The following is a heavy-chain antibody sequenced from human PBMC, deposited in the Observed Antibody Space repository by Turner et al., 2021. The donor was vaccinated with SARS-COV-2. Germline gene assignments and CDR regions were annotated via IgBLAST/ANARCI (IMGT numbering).Heavy chain of an antibody. D-gene: IGHD3-16*01. J-gene: IGHJ4*02. Sequence: QVQLQESGPGLVKPSETLSLTCTVSGGSISSYNWSWIRQPPGKGLGWSGYIYYSGSTNYNPSLKSRVTISVDTSKNQFSLKLGSVTAADTAVYYCARDPGEGSFDYWGQGTLVTVSS. CDR1: GGSISSYN. V-gene: IGHV4-59*13. CDR3: ARDPGEGSFDY. CDR2: IYYSGST.